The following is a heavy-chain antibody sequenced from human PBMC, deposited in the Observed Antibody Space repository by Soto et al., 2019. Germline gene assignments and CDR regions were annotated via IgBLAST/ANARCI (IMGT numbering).Heavy chain of an antibody. CDR3: ARVGTLYAMDV. CDR1: GFTFISSF. V-gene: IGHV3-7*01. J-gene: IGHJ6*02. D-gene: IGHD7-27*01. Sequence: TGGSLRLSCVASGFTFISSFMGWIRQAPGKGLEWVANINQDGGVTYYVDSVKGRFTISRDNAKNSLYLQMDSLRAEDTAVYYCARVGTLYAMDVWGQGTTVTVSS. CDR2: INQDGGVT.